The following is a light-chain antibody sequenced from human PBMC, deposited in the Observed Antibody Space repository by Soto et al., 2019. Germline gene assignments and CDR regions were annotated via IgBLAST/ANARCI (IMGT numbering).Light chain of an antibody. J-gene: IGKJ1*01. CDR3: LQHNSGPRT. Sequence: DIQMTQSPSSLSASVGDRVTITCRASQGIRNDLSWYQQKPGKAPKRLIYAASSLQSGVPSRLSVSGSGTEFTLTISSLRPEDFATYYCLQHNSGPRTFGQGTKVEIK. CDR2: AAS. V-gene: IGKV1-17*01. CDR1: QGIRND.